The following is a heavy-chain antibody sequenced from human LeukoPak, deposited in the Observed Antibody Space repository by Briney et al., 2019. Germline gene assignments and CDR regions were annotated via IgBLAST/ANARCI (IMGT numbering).Heavy chain of an antibody. Sequence: GGSLRLSCAASGFTFSSYAMSWVRQAPGKGLEWVSAISSSGGSTYYADFVKGRFTISRDNSKNTLYLQMNSLRAEDTAVYHCAKGGGSGWYWEEYWGQGTLVTVSS. CDR2: ISSSGGST. CDR1: GFTFSSYA. V-gene: IGHV3-23*01. CDR3: AKGGGSGWYWEEY. D-gene: IGHD6-19*01. J-gene: IGHJ4*02.